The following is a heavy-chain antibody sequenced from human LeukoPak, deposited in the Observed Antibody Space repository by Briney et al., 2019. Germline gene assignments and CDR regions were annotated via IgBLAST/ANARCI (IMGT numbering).Heavy chain of an antibody. J-gene: IGHJ3*02. CDR2: MNPNSGNT. V-gene: IGHV1-8*01. CDR3: ARPGIAAPPSAFDI. D-gene: IGHD6-13*01. Sequence: ASVKVSCKASGYTFTSYDIDWVRQATGQGLEWMGWMNPNSGNTGYAQKFQGRVTMTRNTSISTAYMELSSLRSEDTAVYYCARPGIAAPPSAFDIWGQGTMVTVSS. CDR1: GYTFTSYD.